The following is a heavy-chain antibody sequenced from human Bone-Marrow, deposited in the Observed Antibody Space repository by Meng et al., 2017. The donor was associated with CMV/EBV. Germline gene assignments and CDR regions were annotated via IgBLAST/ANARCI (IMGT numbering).Heavy chain of an antibody. V-gene: IGHV1-2*02. CDR2: INPNSGGT. J-gene: IGHJ4*02. CDR3: ARVNRGVYGGNSAPDY. D-gene: IGHD4-23*01. CDR1: GYTFTGYY. Sequence: ASVKVSCKASGYTFTGYYMHWVRQAPGQGLEWMGWINPNSGGTNYAQKFQGRVTMTRDTSISTAYMELSRLRSEDTAVYYCARVNRGVYGGNSAPDYWGQGTLVTVSS.